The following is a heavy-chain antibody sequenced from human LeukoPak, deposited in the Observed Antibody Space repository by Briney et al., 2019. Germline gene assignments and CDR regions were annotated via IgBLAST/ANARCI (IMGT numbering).Heavy chain of an antibody. CDR3: AKEVMATMDIDY. V-gene: IGHV3-53*01. CDR1: GFTVSRNF. CDR2: IYSGGRT. Sequence: GGSLRLSCAASGFTVSRNFMSWVRQAPGKGLEWVSVIYSGGRTYYADSVKGRFTISRDNSKNTLYLQMNSLRAEDTAVYYCAKEVMATMDIDYWGQGTLVTVSS. J-gene: IGHJ4*02. D-gene: IGHD5-24*01.